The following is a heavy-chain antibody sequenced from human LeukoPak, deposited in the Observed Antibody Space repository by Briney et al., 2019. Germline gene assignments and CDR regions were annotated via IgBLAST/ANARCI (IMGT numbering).Heavy chain of an antibody. Sequence: GGSLRLSCAASGFTFSTYAMSWVRQARGKGLEGGSLISGRGDGTYYAESVKARFTISSDNSKHTVYLHMNSLRDDDAAIYYCAKGPKPADPLEAYFQHWGQGSLVTVSS. CDR2: ISGRGDGT. CDR1: GFTFSTYA. D-gene: IGHD1-1*01. J-gene: IGHJ1*01. CDR3: AKGPKPADPLEAYFQH. V-gene: IGHV3-23*01.